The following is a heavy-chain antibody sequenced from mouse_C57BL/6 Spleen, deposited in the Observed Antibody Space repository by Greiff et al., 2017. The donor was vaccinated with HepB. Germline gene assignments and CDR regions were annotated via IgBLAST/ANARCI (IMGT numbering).Heavy chain of an antibody. CDR2: IYPGDGDT. CDR3: AREGESYYYGHLY. D-gene: IGHD1-1*02. Sequence: QVQLQQSGPELVKPGASVKISCKASGYAFSSSWMNWVKQRPGKGLEWIGRIYPGDGDTNYNGKFKGKATLTADKSSSTPYMQLSSLTSEDSAVYFCAREGESYYYGHLYWGQGTLVTVSA. V-gene: IGHV1-82*01. J-gene: IGHJ3*01. CDR1: GYAFSSSW.